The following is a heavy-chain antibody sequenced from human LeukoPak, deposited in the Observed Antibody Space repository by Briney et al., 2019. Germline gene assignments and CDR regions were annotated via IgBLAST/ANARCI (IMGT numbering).Heavy chain of an antibody. Sequence: GGSLRLSCAASGFTFSNYAMSWVRQAPAGGLEWVSSLRGDGETFYADSVKGRFTLSRDDSRNTVYLQMNSLRAEDTAVYYCAKEKDGVMRNLFESWGLGTLVTVSS. J-gene: IGHJ5*01. CDR1: GFTFSNYA. CDR3: AKEKDGVMRNLFES. CDR2: LRGDGET. D-gene: IGHD2-15*01. V-gene: IGHV3-23*01.